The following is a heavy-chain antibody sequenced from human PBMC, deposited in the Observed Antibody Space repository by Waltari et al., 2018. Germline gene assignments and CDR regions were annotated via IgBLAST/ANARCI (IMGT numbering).Heavy chain of an antibody. J-gene: IGHJ4*02. CDR1: GLRFSAYW. D-gene: IGHD2-2*01. V-gene: IGHV3-7*03. Sequence: EVQLMESGGGLVQPGGSLRLSCAASGLRFSAYWMTGVRQAPGKGLEWVANIKYGGMATYKSDSVNGRFSISRDNSKNSLYLQMNSVSADDTAIYYCARGSTGYVRVWDSWGQGTMVTVSS. CDR2: IKYGGMAT. CDR3: ARGSTGYVRVWDS.